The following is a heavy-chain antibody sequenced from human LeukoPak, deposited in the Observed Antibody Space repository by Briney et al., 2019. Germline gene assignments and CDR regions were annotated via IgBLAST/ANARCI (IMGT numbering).Heavy chain of an antibody. CDR2: ISAYNGNT. Sequence: ASVKVSCKASGYTFTSYGISWVRQAPGQGLEWMGWISAYNGNTNYAQKLQGRVTMTTDTSTSTAYMELRSLRSDDTAVYYCAQQVGYCSSGSCYFTYWGQGTLVTVSS. D-gene: IGHD2-15*01. CDR3: AQQVGYCSSGSCYFTY. CDR1: GYTFTSYG. J-gene: IGHJ1*01. V-gene: IGHV1-18*01.